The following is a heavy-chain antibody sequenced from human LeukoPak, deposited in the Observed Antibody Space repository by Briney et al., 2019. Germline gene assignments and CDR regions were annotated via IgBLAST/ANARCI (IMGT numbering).Heavy chain of an antibody. CDR2: MNPNSGHT. CDR1: GYTFTSYD. CDR3: ARSIVGVRKRNDY. D-gene: IGHD1-26*01. J-gene: IGHJ4*02. Sequence: ASVKVSCKASGYTFTSYDIIWVRQASGQGLEWMGWMNPNSGHTGYAQKFQGRVTMTRTTSISTAYTELTSLTSEDSAVYYCARSIVGVRKRNDYWGQGTLVTVSS. V-gene: IGHV1-8*01.